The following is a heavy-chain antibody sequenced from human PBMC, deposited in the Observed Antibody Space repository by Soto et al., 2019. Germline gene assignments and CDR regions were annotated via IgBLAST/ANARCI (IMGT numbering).Heavy chain of an antibody. CDR2: ISYDGSNK. V-gene: IGHV3-30-3*01. CDR3: ARDLRYCISTSCSRDYYGMDV. J-gene: IGHJ6*02. D-gene: IGHD2-2*01. Sequence: QVQLVESGGGVVQPGRSLRLSCAASGFTFSSYAMHWVRQAPGKGLEWVAVISYDGSNKYYADSVKGRFTISRDNSKNTLYLQMNSRRAEDTAVYYCARDLRYCISTSCSRDYYGMDVWGQGNTVTVFS. CDR1: GFTFSSYA.